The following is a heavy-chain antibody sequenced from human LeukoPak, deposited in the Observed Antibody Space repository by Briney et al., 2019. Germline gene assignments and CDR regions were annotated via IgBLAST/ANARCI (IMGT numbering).Heavy chain of an antibody. CDR2: ISSSSSYI. J-gene: IGHJ4*02. CDR3: ARDSLAEGYFDY. V-gene: IGHV3-21*01. CDR1: GFTFSSYS. Sequence: GGSLRLSCAASGFTFSSYSMNWVRQAPGKGLEWVSSISSSSSYIYYADSVKGRFTISRDNAKNSLYLQMNSQRAEDTAVYYCARDSLAEGYFDYWGQGTLVTVSS. D-gene: IGHD6-13*01.